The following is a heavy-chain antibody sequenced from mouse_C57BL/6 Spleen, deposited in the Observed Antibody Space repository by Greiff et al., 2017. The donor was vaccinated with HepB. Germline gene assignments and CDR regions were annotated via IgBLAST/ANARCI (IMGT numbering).Heavy chain of an antibody. CDR3: ARGGYYGSSHYAMDY. Sequence: QVQLQQPGAELVKPGASVKLSCKASGYTFTSYWMHWVKQRPGQGLEWIGMIHPNSGSTNYNEKFKSKATLTVDKSSSTAYMQLSSLTSGDSAVYYCARGGYYGSSHYAMDYWGQGTSVTVSS. CDR2: IHPNSGST. D-gene: IGHD1-1*01. V-gene: IGHV1-64*01. J-gene: IGHJ4*01. CDR1: GYTFTSYW.